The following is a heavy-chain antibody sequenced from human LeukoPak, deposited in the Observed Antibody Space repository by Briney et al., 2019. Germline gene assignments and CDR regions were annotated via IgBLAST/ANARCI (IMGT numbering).Heavy chain of an antibody. V-gene: IGHV3-23*01. J-gene: IGHJ4*02. CDR2: ISGSGGST. CDR3: AKDPSAYDSSGYYRG. Sequence: GGSLRLSCAASGFTFSSYAMSWVRQAPGKGLEWVSAISGSGGSTYYADSVKGRFIISRDHSKNTLYLQMNSLRAEDTAVYYCAKDPSAYDSSGYYRGWGQGTLVTVSS. D-gene: IGHD3-22*01. CDR1: GFTFSSYA.